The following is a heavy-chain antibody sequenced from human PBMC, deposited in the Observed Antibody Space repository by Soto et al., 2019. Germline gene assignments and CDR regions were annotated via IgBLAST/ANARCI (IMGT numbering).Heavy chain of an antibody. Sequence: VASVKVSCKASGYTFTSYGISWVRQAPGQGLEWMGWISAYNGNTNYAQKLQGRVTMTTDTSTSTAYMELRSLRSDDTAVYYCARQSLGSSTSINFDYWGQGTLVTVSS. CDR1: GYTFTSYG. J-gene: IGHJ4*02. CDR2: ISAYNGNT. CDR3: ARQSLGSSTSINFDY. V-gene: IGHV1-18*01. D-gene: IGHD2-2*01.